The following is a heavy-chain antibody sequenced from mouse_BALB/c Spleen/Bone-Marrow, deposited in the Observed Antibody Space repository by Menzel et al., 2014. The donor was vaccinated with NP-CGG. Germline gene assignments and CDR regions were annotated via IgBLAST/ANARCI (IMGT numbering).Heavy chain of an antibody. V-gene: IGHV14-3*02. D-gene: IGHD1-2*01. Sequence: EVQLVESGAELVKPGASVKLSCTASGFNIKDTYMHWVKQRPEQGLEWIGRIDPANGNIKYDPKFQGKATITADTSSNTAYLQLSSLTSEDTAVYYCAPCYYGQWIANWGQGTLVTVSA. CDR2: IDPANGNI. CDR3: APCYYGQWIAN. CDR1: GFNIKDTY. J-gene: IGHJ3*01.